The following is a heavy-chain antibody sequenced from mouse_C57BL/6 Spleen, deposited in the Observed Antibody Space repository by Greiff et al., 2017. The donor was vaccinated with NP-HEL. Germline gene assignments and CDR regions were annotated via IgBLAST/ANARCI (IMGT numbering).Heavy chain of an antibody. V-gene: IGHV1-50*01. CDR2: IDPSDSYT. Sequence: QVQLQQPGAELVKPGASVKLSCKASGYTFTSYWMQWVKQRPGQGLEWIGEIDPSDSYTNYNQKFKGKATLTVDKSSSTAYMQLSSLTSEDSAVYYCARRGENYYGSPFDYWGQGTTLTVSS. CDR1: GYTFTSYW. D-gene: IGHD1-1*01. CDR3: ARRGENYYGSPFDY. J-gene: IGHJ2*01.